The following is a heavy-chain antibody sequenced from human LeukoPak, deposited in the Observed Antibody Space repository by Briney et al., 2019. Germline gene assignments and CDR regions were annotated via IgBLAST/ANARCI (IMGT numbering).Heavy chain of an antibody. J-gene: IGHJ4*02. CDR3: ARHSSGWYLDDY. D-gene: IGHD6-19*01. CDR2: IIPIFGTA. CDR1: GGTFSSYA. V-gene: IGHV1-69*05. Sequence: SSVKVSCKASGGTFSSYAISLVRQAPGQGLEWMGGIIPIFGTANYAQKFQGRVTITTDESTSTAYMELSSLRSEDTAVYYCARHSSGWYLDDYWGQRTLVTVSS.